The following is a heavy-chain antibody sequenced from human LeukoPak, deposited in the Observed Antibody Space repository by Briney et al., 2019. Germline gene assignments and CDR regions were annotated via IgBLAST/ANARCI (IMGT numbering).Heavy chain of an antibody. Sequence: GGSLRLSCTASGFTFSYFTMHWVRQAPGKGLEWVSSISNGGDYKRYAGSVRGRLTISRDNARNSLYLQMNSLRAEDTAVYYCARLREIPVFGVVTKSTSYFDYWGQGTLVTVSS. CDR2: ISNGGDYK. J-gene: IGHJ4*02. D-gene: IGHD3-3*01. CDR1: GFTFSYFT. CDR3: ARLREIPVFGVVTKSTSYFDY. V-gene: IGHV3-21*01.